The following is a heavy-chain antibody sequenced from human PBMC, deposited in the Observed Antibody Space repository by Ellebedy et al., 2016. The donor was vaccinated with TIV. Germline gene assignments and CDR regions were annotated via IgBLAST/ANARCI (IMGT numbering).Heavy chain of an antibody. Sequence: AASVKVSCKASGYTFTSYGISWVRQAPGQGLEWMGWISSNNGNTNYAQKLQGRVTMATDTSTSTAYMELRSLRCDDTAVYYCARVTRYWGGFDYWGQGTLVTVSS. CDR3: ARVTRYWGGFDY. J-gene: IGHJ4*02. D-gene: IGHD2-8*02. V-gene: IGHV1-18*01. CDR1: GYTFTSYG. CDR2: ISSNNGNT.